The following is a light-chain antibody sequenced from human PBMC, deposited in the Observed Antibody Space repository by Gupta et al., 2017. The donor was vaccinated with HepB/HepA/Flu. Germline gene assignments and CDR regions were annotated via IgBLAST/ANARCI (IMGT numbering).Light chain of an antibody. CDR3: QQYYSTHV. V-gene: IGKV4-1*01. CDR2: WAS. CDR1: QSVLYSSNNKNY. J-gene: IGKJ3*01. Sequence: DIVMTQSPDSLAVSLGERATINCKSSQSVLYSSNNKNYLAWYQQKPGQPPKLLIYWASTRESGVPDRFSGSGSGTDFTLTISSLQAEDVAVYYFQQYYSTHVFGHGTKVDIK.